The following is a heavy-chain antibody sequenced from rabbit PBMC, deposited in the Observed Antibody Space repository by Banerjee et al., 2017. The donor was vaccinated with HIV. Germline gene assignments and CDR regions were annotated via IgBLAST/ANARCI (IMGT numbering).Heavy chain of an antibody. CDR2: IGTSTDIT. D-gene: IGHD4-1*01. Sequence: QSLEESGGDLVKPGASLTLTCKASGFSFSSGLPMCWVRQAPGKGLEWIACIGTSTDITWYASWAKGRFTISKTSSTTVTLQMTSLTAADTATYFCARIDPRYYSSDWDYFNLWGPGTLVTVS. CDR1: GFSFSSGLP. V-gene: IGHV1S40*01. J-gene: IGHJ4*01. CDR3: ARIDPRYYSSDWDYFNL.